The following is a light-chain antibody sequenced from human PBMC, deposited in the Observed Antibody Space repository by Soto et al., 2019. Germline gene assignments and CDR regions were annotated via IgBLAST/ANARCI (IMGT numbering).Light chain of an antibody. J-gene: IGKJ1*01. CDR1: QSVSSNY. Sequence: EVMLTQSPGTLSLSPGERATLSCRASQSVSSNYLAWYQQKSGQAPRLPIYGASNRATDIPDRFSGSGSGTDFTLTIRRLEPEDFAVYYCQQYDTSPRTFGQGTKVEFK. CDR3: QQYDTSPRT. V-gene: IGKV3-20*01. CDR2: GAS.